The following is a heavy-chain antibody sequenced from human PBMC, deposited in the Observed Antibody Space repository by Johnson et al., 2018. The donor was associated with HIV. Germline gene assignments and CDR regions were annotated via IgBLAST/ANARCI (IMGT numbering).Heavy chain of an antibody. V-gene: IGHV3-30-3*01. CDR3: ARKGDAFDI. J-gene: IGHJ3*02. CDR1: GFTFSSYA. CDR2: ISYDGSKK. Sequence: QVQLVESGGGVVQPGRSLRLSCAASGFTFSSYAMHWVRQAPGKGLEWVAVISYDGSKKYYADSVKGRFTISRDNSKNTLYLQMNSLRPEDTAVYYCARKGDAFDIWSQGTKVTVSA.